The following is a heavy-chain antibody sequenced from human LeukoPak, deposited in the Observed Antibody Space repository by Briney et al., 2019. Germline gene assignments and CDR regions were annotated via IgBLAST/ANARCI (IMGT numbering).Heavy chain of an antibody. J-gene: IGHJ4*02. CDR3: ARDFGRWFIDY. Sequence: PGGSLRLSCAASGFTFSSYSMNWVRQAPGKGLKWVSYISSSSSTIYYADSVKGRFTISRDNAKNSLYLQMNSLRAEDTAVYYCARDFGRWFIDYWGQGTLVTVSS. V-gene: IGHV3-48*01. D-gene: IGHD4-23*01. CDR2: ISSSSSTI. CDR1: GFTFSSYS.